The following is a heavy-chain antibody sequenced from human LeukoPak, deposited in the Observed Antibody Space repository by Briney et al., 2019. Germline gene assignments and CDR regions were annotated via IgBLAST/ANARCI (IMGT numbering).Heavy chain of an antibody. Sequence: GGSLRLSCAASGLTFSSYIMNWVRQAPGKGLEWVSSISSSSSYIYYADSVKGRFTISRDNAKNSLYLQLNSLRAEDTAVYYCARGVHYYYAMDVWGQGTTVTVSS. CDR3: ARGVHYYYAMDV. CDR1: GLTFSSYI. CDR2: ISSSSSYI. D-gene: IGHD3-16*01. V-gene: IGHV3-21*01. J-gene: IGHJ6*02.